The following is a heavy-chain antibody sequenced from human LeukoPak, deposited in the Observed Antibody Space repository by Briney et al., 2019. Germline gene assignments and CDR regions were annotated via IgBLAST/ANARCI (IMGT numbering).Heavy chain of an antibody. Sequence: GGSLRLSCAASGFTFSRYGMHWVRQAPGKGLECVALISDDGSKKYYADSVKGQFTISRDDSKNTLYLQMSSLRAEDTAMYYCARWNGDFLTCYYLDDWGQGTLVTVSS. CDR2: ISDDGSKK. CDR3: ARWNGDFLTCYYLDD. D-gene: IGHD2-21*01. CDR1: GFTFSRYG. J-gene: IGHJ4*02. V-gene: IGHV3-30*03.